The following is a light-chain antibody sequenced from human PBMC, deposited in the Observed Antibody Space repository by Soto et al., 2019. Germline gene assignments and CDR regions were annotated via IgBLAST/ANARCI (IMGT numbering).Light chain of an antibody. J-gene: IGKJ1*01. CDR2: GAS. CDR3: QQFSSSPWT. V-gene: IGKV3-20*01. CDR1: QSINPSY. Sequence: EIVLTQSPGTLSLSPGERATLSCRASQSINPSYLAWYQHKPGRAPRLLIYGASSRATGIPDRFSGSRSGTYFTITINRLEPEDFAVYYCQQFSSSPWTFGQGTKVEI.